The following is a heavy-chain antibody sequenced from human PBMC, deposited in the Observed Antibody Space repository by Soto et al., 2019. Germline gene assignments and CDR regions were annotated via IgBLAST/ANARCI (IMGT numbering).Heavy chain of an antibody. CDR2: IYYSGST. D-gene: IGHD6-19*01. J-gene: IGHJ6*02. CDR3: ARDRSSGGGGMDV. Sequence: SETLSLTCTVSGGSISSYYWSWIRQPPGKGLEWIGYIYYSGSTNYNPSLKSRVTISVDTSKNQFSLKLSSVTAADTAVYYCARDRSSGGGGMDVWGQGTTVTVS. CDR1: GGSISSYY. V-gene: IGHV4-59*01.